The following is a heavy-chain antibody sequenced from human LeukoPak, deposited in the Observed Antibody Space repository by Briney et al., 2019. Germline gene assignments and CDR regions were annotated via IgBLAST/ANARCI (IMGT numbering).Heavy chain of an antibody. J-gene: IGHJ6*03. CDR3: ARGPWYYDILTGYNYYYYYYMDV. D-gene: IGHD3-9*01. V-gene: IGHV1-18*01. Sequence: PSVRVSCTASGYTFTSYGISWVRQAPGQGLEWMGWISAYNGNANYAQKLQGRVTMTTDTSASTAYMELRSLRSDDTAVYYCARGPWYYDILTGYNYYYYYYMDVWGKGTTVTISS. CDR1: GYTFTSYG. CDR2: ISAYNGNA.